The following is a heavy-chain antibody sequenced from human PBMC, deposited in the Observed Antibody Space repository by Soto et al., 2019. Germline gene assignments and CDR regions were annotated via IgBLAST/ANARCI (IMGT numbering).Heavy chain of an antibody. CDR2: INSDGSST. J-gene: IGHJ4*02. D-gene: IGHD5-12*01. V-gene: IGHV3-74*01. CDR1: GFTFSSYW. CDR3: ALRDGYNYGELNY. Sequence: GGSLRLSCAASGFTFSSYWMHWVRQAPGKGLVWVSRINSDGSSTSYADSVKGRFTISRDNAKNTLYQQMNSLRAEDTAVYYCALRDGYNYGELNYWGQGTLVTVSS.